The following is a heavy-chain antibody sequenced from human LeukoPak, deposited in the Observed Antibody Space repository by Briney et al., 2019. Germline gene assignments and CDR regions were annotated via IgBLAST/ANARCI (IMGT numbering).Heavy chain of an antibody. CDR3: AKDYYGSGSYYNFDWFDP. CDR1: GFTISSNA. D-gene: IGHD3-10*01. J-gene: IGHJ5*02. Sequence: GGSLRLSCAASGFTISSNAMSSVRQAPGKGREWVSAISGSGGSTYYADSVKGRFTISRDNSKNTLYLQMNSLRAEDTAVYYCAKDYYGSGSYYNFDWFDPWGQGTLVTVSS. CDR2: ISGSGGST. V-gene: IGHV3-23*01.